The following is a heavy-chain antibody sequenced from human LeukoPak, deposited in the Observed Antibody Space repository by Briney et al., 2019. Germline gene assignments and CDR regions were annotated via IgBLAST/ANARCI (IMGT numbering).Heavy chain of an antibody. V-gene: IGHV1-69*05. CDR2: IIPIFGTA. Sequence: SVKGSCKASGGTFSSYAISWGRQAPGQGLEWMGGIIPIFGTANYEQKFQGRVTITTDESTSTAYMELSSLRSEDTAVYYCARDLDYGDSLLGYWGQGTLVTVSS. CDR1: GGTFSSYA. D-gene: IGHD4-17*01. CDR3: ARDLDYGDSLLGY. J-gene: IGHJ4*02.